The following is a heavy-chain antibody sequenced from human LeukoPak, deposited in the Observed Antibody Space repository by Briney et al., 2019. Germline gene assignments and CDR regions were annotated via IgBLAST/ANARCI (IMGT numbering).Heavy chain of an antibody. D-gene: IGHD2-15*01. CDR2: INPNSGDT. CDR3: ARDYSPGYCSGGSCYSLALNWFDP. Sequence: GASVKVSCKASGYTFTGFYMHWVRQAPGQGLEWMGWINPNSGDTNYAQKFQGRVTMTRDTSISTAYMELSRLRSDDTAVYYCARDYSPGYCSGGSCYSLALNWFDPWGQGTLVTVSS. V-gene: IGHV1-2*02. J-gene: IGHJ5*02. CDR1: GYTFTGFY.